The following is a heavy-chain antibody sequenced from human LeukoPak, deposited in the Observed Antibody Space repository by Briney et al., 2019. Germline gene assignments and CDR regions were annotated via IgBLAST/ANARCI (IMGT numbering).Heavy chain of an antibody. J-gene: IGHJ4*02. CDR3: AREGDDRSGYYPGFCDY. V-gene: IGHV4-34*01. CDR1: GGSFSGYY. Sequence: SETLSLTCAVYGGSFSGYYWSWIRQPPGKGLEWIGEINHSGSTNYNPSLKSRVTISVDTSKNQFSLNLSSVTAADTAVYYCAREGDDRSGYYPGFCDYWGQGTLVTVSS. D-gene: IGHD3-22*01. CDR2: INHSGST.